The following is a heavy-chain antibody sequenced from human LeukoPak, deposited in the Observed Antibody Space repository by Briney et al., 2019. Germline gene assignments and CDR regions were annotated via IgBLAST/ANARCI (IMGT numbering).Heavy chain of an antibody. CDR1: GGSFSGYY. CDR2: INHSGST. V-gene: IGHV4-34*01. CDR3: ARGLGTYYGSGSYYNVVRFPGTIDY. J-gene: IGHJ4*02. Sequence: SETLSLTCAVYGGSFSGYYWSWIRQPPGKGLEWIGEINHSGSTNYNPSLKSRVTISVDTSKNQFSLKLSSVTAADTAVHYCARGLGTYYGSGSYYNVVRFPGTIDYWGQGTLVTVSS. D-gene: IGHD3-10*01.